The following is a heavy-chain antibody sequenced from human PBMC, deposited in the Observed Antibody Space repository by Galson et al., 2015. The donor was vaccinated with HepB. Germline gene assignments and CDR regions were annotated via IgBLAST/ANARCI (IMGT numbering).Heavy chain of an antibody. CDR3: TTAPGPGP. Sequence: SLRLSCAASGFTFSKAWMSWVRQAPGRGLEWVARIKSKTDGGTTDYPAPVKGRFTISRDDSKNTVYLQMNSLKIEDTAVYYCTTAPGPGPWGQGTLVTVSS. V-gene: IGHV3-15*01. CDR2: IKSKTDGGTT. J-gene: IGHJ5*02. CDR1: GFTFSKAW.